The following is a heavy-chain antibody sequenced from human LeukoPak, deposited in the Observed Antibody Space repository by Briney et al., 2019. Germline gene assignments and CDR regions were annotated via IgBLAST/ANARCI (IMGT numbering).Heavy chain of an antibody. CDR2: IYTSGST. CDR1: GGSISSYY. CDR3: AGYSYGYRPTHRAKFDP. V-gene: IGHV4-4*07. Sequence: SETLSLTCTVSGGSISSYYWSWIRQPAGKGLEWIGRIYTSGSTNYNPSLKSRVTMSVDTSKNQFSLKLSSVTAADTAVYYCAGYSYGYRPTHRAKFDPWGQGTLVTVSS. D-gene: IGHD5-18*01. J-gene: IGHJ5*02.